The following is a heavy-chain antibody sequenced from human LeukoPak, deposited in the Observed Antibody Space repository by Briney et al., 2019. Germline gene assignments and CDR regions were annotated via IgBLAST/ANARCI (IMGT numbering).Heavy chain of an antibody. J-gene: IGHJ4*02. CDR1: GFTFSSYG. D-gene: IGHD3-10*01. CDR2: ISGSGGST. CDR3: AKDQGLLWFGELFH. V-gene: IGHV3-23*01. Sequence: AGGSLRLSCATSGFTFSSYGMSWVRQAPGKGLEWVIAISGSGGSTYYADSVKGRFTISRDNSKNTLYLQMNSLRAEDTAVYYCAKDQGLLWFGELFHWGQGTLVTVSS.